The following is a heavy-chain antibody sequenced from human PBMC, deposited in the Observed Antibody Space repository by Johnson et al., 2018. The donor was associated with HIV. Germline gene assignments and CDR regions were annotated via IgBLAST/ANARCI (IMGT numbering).Heavy chain of an antibody. CDR3: ARADTAMVRGAFDI. J-gene: IGHJ3*02. Sequence: VQLVESGGGLVQPGRSLRLSCAASGFTFSHYSIHWVRQAPGKGLEWVSGINWNGGSTGYADSVKGRFTISRDNAKNSLYLQMNSLRAEDTALYYCARADTAMVRGAFDIWGQGTMVTVSS. CDR1: GFTFSHYS. D-gene: IGHD5-18*01. V-gene: IGHV3-20*04. CDR2: INWNGGST.